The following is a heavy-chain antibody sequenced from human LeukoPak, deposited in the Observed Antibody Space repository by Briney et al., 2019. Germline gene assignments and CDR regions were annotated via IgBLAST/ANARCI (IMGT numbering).Heavy chain of an antibody. D-gene: IGHD6-19*01. CDR2: IYPADSDT. CDR3: ARRLYGWYYFDY. J-gene: IGHJ4*02. V-gene: IGHV5-51*01. CDR1: GYSSTNYW. Sequence: GESLKISCKASGYSSTNYWIGWVRQMPGKSLEWMGIIYPADSDTRYSPSFQGQVTISADKSINTAYLQWNSLKASDTAMYYCARRLYGWYYFDYWGQGTLVTVFS.